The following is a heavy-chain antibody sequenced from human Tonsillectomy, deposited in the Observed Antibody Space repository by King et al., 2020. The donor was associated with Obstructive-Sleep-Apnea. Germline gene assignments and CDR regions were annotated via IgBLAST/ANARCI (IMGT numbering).Heavy chain of an antibody. CDR2: IKSKNDGGTT. J-gene: IGHJ4*02. Sequence: VQLVESGGGLVKPGGSLRLSCASPGFTFSNPWMSWFRQAPGKGLEWVGRIKSKNDGGTTDYVAHGKGKFTISRDDSKNTLYLQMTSLKTEDTAVYYCTTDRAYYYGSGTYFGCWGQGTLVTVSS. CDR3: TTDRAYYYGSGTYFGC. CDR1: GFTFSNPW. D-gene: IGHD3-10*01. V-gene: IGHV3-15*01.